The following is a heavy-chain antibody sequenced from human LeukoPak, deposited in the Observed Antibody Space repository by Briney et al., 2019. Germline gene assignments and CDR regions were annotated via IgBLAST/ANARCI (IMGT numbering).Heavy chain of an antibody. D-gene: IGHD4-23*01. V-gene: IGHV4-59*01. J-gene: IGHJ3*02. CDR2: IYYSGST. Sequence: PSETLSLTCTVSGGSISSYYWSWIRQPPGKGLEWIGYIYYSGSTNYNPSLKSRVTISVDTSKNQFSLKLSSVTAADTAVYYCARDDGGPNDAFNIWGQGTMVTVSS. CDR1: GGSISSYY. CDR3: ARDDGGPNDAFNI.